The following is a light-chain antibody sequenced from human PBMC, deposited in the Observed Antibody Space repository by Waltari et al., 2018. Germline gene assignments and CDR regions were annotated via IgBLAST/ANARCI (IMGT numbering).Light chain of an antibody. CDR3: CSYAGSTFV. V-gene: IGLV2-23*02. Sequence: QSALTQPASVSGSPGQSITISCSGSRSNVGSYKLVSWYQQNPGKAPKLMIYEVDKRASGIPGRFSGSKSDSTASLTISGLQAEDEAVYYCCSYAGSTFVFGGGTQLTVL. CDR2: EVD. J-gene: IGLJ7*01. CDR1: RSNVGSYKL.